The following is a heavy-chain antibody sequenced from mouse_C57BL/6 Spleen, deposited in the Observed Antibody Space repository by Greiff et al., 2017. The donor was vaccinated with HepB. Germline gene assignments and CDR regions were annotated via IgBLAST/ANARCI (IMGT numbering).Heavy chain of an antibody. CDR3: ALYDWYFDV. D-gene: IGHD2-12*01. V-gene: IGHV1-82*01. Sequence: VQLQQSGPELVKPGASVKISCKASGYAFSSSWMNWVKQRPGKGLEWIGRIYPGDGDTNYNGKFKGKATLTADKSSSTAYMQLSSLTSEDSAVYFCALYDWYFDVWGTRTTVTVSS. J-gene: IGHJ1*03. CDR1: GYAFSSSW. CDR2: IYPGDGDT.